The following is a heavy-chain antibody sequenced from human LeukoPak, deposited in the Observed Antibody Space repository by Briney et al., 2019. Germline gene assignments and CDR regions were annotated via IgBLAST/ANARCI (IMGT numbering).Heavy chain of an antibody. CDR1: GFTFSSYT. J-gene: IGHJ6*03. D-gene: IGHD6-6*01. CDR3: ARGGIAGRPVYYYYMDV. V-gene: IGHV3-21*01. Sequence: GGSLRLSCAAPGFTFSSYTIHWVRQAPGQGLEWVSSISAVSTYIYYADSVKGRFTISRDNVEKSAYLELSGLTAHDTAIYYCARGGIAGRPVYYYYMDVWGKGTTVTVSS. CDR2: ISAVSTYI.